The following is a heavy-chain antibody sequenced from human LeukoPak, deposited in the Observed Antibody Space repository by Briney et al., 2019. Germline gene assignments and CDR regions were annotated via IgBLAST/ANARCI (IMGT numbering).Heavy chain of an antibody. V-gene: IGHV4-59*01. CDR1: GGSFSGYY. CDR2: IHNTGST. CDR3: VRDWEGFNFDI. J-gene: IGHJ3*02. D-gene: IGHD1-26*01. Sequence: PSETLSLTCAVYGGSFSGYYWSWIRQPPGEGLEWIAYIHNTGSTNYNPSLKSRVTISLDTSKNEFSLKLTSVTAADTAVYYCVRDWEGFNFDIWGQGTMVTVSS.